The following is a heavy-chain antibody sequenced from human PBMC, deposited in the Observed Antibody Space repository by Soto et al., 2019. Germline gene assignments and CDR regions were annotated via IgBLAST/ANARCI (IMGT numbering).Heavy chain of an antibody. J-gene: IGHJ6*02. CDR1: GFTFSSYA. V-gene: IGHV3-30-3*01. CDR2: ISYDGSNK. CDR3: ARGGPLRNYYYYGMDV. Sequence: PGGSLSLSCAASGFTFSSYAMHWVRQAPGKGLEWVAVISYDGSNKYYADSVKGRFTISRDNSKNTLYLQMNSLRAEDTAVYYCARGGPLRNYYYYGMDVWGQGTTVTVS.